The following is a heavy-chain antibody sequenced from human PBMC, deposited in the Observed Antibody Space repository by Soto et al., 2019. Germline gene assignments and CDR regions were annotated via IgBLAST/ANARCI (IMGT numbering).Heavy chain of an antibody. Sequence: ASVKVSCKASGGTFSSYAISWVRQAPGQGLEWMGGIIPIFGTANYAQKFQGRVTITADESMSTAYMELSSLRSEDTAVYYCAVVLSGGWSHYYGRDVGGKGPRVTVSS. J-gene: IGHJ6*04. V-gene: IGHV1-69*13. D-gene: IGHD6-19*01. CDR2: IIPIFGTA. CDR3: AVVLSGGWSHYYGRDV. CDR1: GGTFSSYA.